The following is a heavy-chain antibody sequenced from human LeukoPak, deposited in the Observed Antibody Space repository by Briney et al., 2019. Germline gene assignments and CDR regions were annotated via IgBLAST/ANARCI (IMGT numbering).Heavy chain of an antibody. CDR3: ARASITMVRGELVYYFDF. V-gene: IGHV3-48*04. CDR1: GFIFSSYS. D-gene: IGHD3-10*01. CDR2: ISSSGSTK. Sequence: PGGSLRLSCAASGFIFSSYSMNWVRQAPGKGLEWVSYISSSGSTKYYADSVKGRFTISRDNAKNSLYLQMNSLRAEDTAVYYCARASITMVRGELVYYFDFWGQGTLVTVSS. J-gene: IGHJ4*02.